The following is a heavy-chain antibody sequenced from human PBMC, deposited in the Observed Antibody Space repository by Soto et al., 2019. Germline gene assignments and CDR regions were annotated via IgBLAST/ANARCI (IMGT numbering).Heavy chain of an antibody. CDR2: ISSDESKK. Sequence: QVQLVESGGGVVQPGRSLRLSCAASGFTISSYAMHWVRQAPGKGLEWVAAISSDESKKYYADFVKGRFTISRDNSKNTLYVQMHSLRSEDTAVYYCARDFGMITAMVKYWGQGTLVTVSS. D-gene: IGHD5-18*01. J-gene: IGHJ4*02. V-gene: IGHV3-30-3*01. CDR3: ARDFGMITAMVKY. CDR1: GFTISSYA.